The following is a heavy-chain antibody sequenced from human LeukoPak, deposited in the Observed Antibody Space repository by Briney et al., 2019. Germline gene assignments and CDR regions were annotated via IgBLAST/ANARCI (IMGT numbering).Heavy chain of an antibody. CDR1: GFTFSSYG. Sequence: GGSLRLSCAASGFTFSSYGMSWVRQAPGKGLEWVSAISGNGGDTFYADSVKGRFTISRDNSKNTLYLQMNSLKTEDAAVYYCAKAPVTSCRSVFCYPFDSWGQGTLVTVSS. V-gene: IGHV3-23*01. D-gene: IGHD2-15*01. CDR2: ISGNGGDT. J-gene: IGHJ4*02. CDR3: AKAPVTSCRSVFCYPFDS.